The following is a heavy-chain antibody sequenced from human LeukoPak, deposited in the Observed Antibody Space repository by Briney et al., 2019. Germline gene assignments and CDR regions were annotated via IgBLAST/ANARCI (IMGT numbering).Heavy chain of an antibody. CDR2: LSGSGGST. D-gene: IGHD3-16*01. Sequence: GGSLRLSCAASGFTFRSCGMSWVRQAPGKGLEWVSSLSGSGGSTYYADSVKGRFTISRDNSKNTLFLHMNSLRAEDTAVYYCAKALGGYDFDYWGQGTLVTVSS. CDR1: GFTFRSCG. CDR3: AKALGGYDFDY. J-gene: IGHJ4*02. V-gene: IGHV3-23*01.